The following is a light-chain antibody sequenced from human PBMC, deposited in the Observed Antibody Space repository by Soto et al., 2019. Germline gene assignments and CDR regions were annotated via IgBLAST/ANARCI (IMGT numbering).Light chain of an antibody. J-gene: IGKJ1*01. V-gene: IGKV1D-12*01. CDR3: QQANSFPLT. CDR1: QDFSTW. Sequence: DIQMTQSPSSVSASVGARVTITCRASQDFSTWLAWYQQKPGKAPKLLIYAASNLQTGCPSRFSGSESGTDFTLTISSPQPEDVATYYCQQANSFPLTFGQGTKVEIK. CDR2: AAS.